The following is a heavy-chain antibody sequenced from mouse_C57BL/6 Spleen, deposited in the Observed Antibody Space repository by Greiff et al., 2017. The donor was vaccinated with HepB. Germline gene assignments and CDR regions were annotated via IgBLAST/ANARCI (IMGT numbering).Heavy chain of an antibody. J-gene: IGHJ2*01. Sequence: QVQLQQPGAELVMPGASVKLSCKASGYTFTSYWMHWVKQRPGQGLEWIGEIDPSDSYTNYNQKFKGKSTLTVDKSSSTAYMQLSSLTSEDSAVYYCARVITTVVAYYFDYWGQGTTLTVSS. D-gene: IGHD1-1*01. CDR2: IDPSDSYT. V-gene: IGHV1-69*01. CDR3: ARVITTVVAYYFDY. CDR1: GYTFTSYW.